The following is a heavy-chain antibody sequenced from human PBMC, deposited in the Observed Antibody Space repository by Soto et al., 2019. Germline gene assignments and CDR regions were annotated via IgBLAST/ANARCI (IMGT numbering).Heavy chain of an antibody. CDR2: ISSSSSYI. V-gene: IGHV3-21*01. D-gene: IGHD3-10*01. Sequence: EVQLVESGGGLVKPGGSLRLSCAASGFTFSSYSMNWVRQAPGKGLEWVSSISSSSSYIYYADSVKGRFTISRDNANNSLYLQMNSLRAEDTAVYYCARGGITMVREDDAFDIWGQGTMVTVSS. CDR3: ARGGITMVREDDAFDI. CDR1: GFTFSSYS. J-gene: IGHJ3*02.